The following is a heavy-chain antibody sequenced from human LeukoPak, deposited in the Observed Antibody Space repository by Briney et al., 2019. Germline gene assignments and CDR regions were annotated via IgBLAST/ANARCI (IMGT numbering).Heavy chain of an antibody. D-gene: IGHD4-23*01. CDR3: ARDRENSYFDY. CDR1: GFKFSNFG. CDR2: IWYDGSNK. V-gene: IGHV3-33*01. J-gene: IGHJ4*02. Sequence: PGRSLRFSCAASGFKFSNFGMHGVRQAPGKGLEWVAVIWYDGSNKYYADSVKGRFTISRDNSKNTKNTLYLQMNSLRAEDTAVYYCARDRENSYFDYWGQGTQVSVSS.